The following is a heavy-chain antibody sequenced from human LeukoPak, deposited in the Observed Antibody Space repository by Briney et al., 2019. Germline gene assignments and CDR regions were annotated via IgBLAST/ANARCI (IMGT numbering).Heavy chain of an antibody. J-gene: IGHJ4*02. D-gene: IGHD4-23*01. CDR1: GFTFNSYA. V-gene: IGHV3-30*04. Sequence: GGSLRLSCVASGFTFNSYAMQWVRQAPGKGLEWVAVISSDANHKFYGDSVKGRFTISRDNSKSTLYVQMNSLRVEDTAVYYCARDGGGNAPGSFDHWGQGTLVTVSS. CDR2: ISSDANHK. CDR3: ARDGGGNAPGSFDH.